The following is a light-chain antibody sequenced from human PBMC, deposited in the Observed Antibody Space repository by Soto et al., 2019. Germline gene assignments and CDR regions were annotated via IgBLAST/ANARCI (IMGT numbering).Light chain of an antibody. CDR1: QSISSY. V-gene: IGKV1-39*01. CDR2: AAS. J-gene: IGKJ2*01. CDR3: QPSYSTPPT. Sequence: DIQMTQSPSSLSASVGDRVTITCRASQSISSYLNWYQQKPGKAPKLLIYAASSLQSGVPSRFSGSGSGTDFTLTISSLQPDDFATYYCQPSYSTPPTFGQGTKLEIK.